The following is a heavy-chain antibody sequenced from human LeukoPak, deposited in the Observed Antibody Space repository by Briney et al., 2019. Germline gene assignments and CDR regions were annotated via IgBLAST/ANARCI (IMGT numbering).Heavy chain of an antibody. CDR3: ARDRLYSYSTRWEIDF. J-gene: IGHJ4*02. D-gene: IGHD6-13*01. V-gene: IGHV1-18*01. CDR2: ISTYNGDT. Sequence: ASVKVSCKASGYTFTSFGVSWVRQAPGQGLEWMGWISTYNGDTNYAQKIQGRVTMTTDTSTSTAYMELRSLRSDDTAVYYCARDRLYSYSTRWEIDFWGQGTLVTVPS. CDR1: GYTFTSFG.